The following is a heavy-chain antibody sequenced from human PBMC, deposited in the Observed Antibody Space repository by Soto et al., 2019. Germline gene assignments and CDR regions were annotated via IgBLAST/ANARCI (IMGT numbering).Heavy chain of an antibody. Sequence: QVQLQESGPGLVKASETLSLTCIVSGASISNYYWSWIRQPPGKGLEWIGYMHHSGTTKYNPSLQSRDTLSVDTSKSQFSLTLTSVTAADTAVYYCARHSLRGGDYDYWGQGTLVTVSS. J-gene: IGHJ4*02. CDR2: MHHSGTT. CDR3: ARHSLRGGDYDY. CDR1: GASISNYY. D-gene: IGHD2-21*01. V-gene: IGHV4-59*08.